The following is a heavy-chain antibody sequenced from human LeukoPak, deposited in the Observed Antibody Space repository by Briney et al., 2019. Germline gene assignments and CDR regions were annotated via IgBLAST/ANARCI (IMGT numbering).Heavy chain of an antibody. D-gene: IGHD6-6*01. CDR2: IFYSGST. V-gene: IGHV4-59*08. J-gene: IGHJ4*02. CDR3: ARHANSPYSSSPFEY. Sequence: SETLSLTCTVSGGSMSSYYWSWIRQPPGKGLEWIGYIFYSGSTNYNPSLKSRVTISVDTSKNQFSLRLSSVTAADTAVYYCARHANSPYSSSPFEYWGQGTLVTVSS. CDR1: GGSMSSYY.